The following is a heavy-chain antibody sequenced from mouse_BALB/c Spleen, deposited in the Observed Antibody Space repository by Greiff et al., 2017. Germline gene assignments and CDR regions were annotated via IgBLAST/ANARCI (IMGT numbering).Heavy chain of an antibody. CDR1: GYTFTNYW. V-gene: IGHV1-63*02. J-gene: IGHJ2*01. CDR3: VKTGSSDFDY. Sequence: QVQLQQSGAELVRPGTSVKISCKASGYTFTNYWLGWVKQRPGHGLEWIGDIYPGGGYTNYNEKFKGKATLTADTSSSTAYMQLSSLTSEDSAVYFCVKTGSSDFDYWGQGTTLTVSS. CDR2: IYPGGGYT. D-gene: IGHD1-1*01.